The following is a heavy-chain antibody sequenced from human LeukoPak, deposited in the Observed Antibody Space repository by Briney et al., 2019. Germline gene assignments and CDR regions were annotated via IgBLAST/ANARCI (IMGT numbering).Heavy chain of an antibody. V-gene: IGHV6-1*01. CDR3: ARRTDDSTILAC. CDR2: TYYRSKGYN. J-gene: IGHJ4*02. CDR1: GDSVSSNSAT. Sequence: SQTLSLTCAISGDSVSSNSATWNWIRQSPSRGLEWLGRTYYRSKGYNDYAVAVKSRITINPETSKKQLSLQLYSVTTEDPGVYYCARRTDDSTILACGGQGTLVTVS. D-gene: IGHD1-1*01.